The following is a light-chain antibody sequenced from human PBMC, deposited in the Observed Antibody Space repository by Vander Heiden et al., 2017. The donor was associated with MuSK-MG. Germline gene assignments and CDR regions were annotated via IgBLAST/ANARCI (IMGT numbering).Light chain of an antibody. CDR1: PSVSSY. CDR3: QQRSNWPRT. J-gene: IGKJ1*01. CDR2: DAS. Sequence: EIVLTQSPATLSLSPGERATLSCRASPSVSSYLAWYQQKPGQAPRLLIYDASNRATGSPARFSGSGSGTDFTLTISSLEPEDFAVYYCQQRSNWPRTFGQGTKVEIK. V-gene: IGKV3-11*01.